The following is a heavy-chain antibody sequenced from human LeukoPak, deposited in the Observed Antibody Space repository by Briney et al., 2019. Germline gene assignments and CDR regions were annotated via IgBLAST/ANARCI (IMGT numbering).Heavy chain of an antibody. J-gene: IGHJ4*02. CDR2: ISSSGDTR. CDR3: AGGYGSYSPDY. Sequence: GGSLRLSCAASGFTFSTFEMSWVRQAPGKGPEWVSYISSSGDTRFYADSVKGRFTISRDNAKNSLFLQMNSLRVEDTALYFCAGGYGSYSPDYWGQGTRVIVS. CDR1: GFTFSTFE. V-gene: IGHV3-48*03. D-gene: IGHD1-26*01.